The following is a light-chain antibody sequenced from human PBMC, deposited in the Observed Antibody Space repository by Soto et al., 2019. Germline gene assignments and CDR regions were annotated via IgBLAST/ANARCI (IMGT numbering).Light chain of an antibody. J-gene: IGKJ4*01. CDR3: QRYNNWPLT. CDR1: QSISSY. Sequence: DIQMTQSPSSLSASVGDRVTITCRASQSISSYLNWYQQKPGKAPNLLIYAASSLESGVPSRFSGSGSGTDFTLTINSLQSEDFAVYYCQRYNNWPLTFGGGTKVDIK. CDR2: AAS. V-gene: IGKV1-39*01.